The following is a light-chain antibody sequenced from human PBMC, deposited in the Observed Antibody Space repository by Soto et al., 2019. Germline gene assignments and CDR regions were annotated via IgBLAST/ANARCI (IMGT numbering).Light chain of an antibody. CDR1: QYVGTR. J-gene: IGKJ1*01. CDR3: HQRQSWPRT. V-gene: IGKV3-11*01. Sequence: EIVLTQAPATLSSSPGETVTLSCRASQYVGTRLAWYQHKPGQAPRLLIYYTSNRATGIPARFSGSGSGTDFTLTISSLAPEDFAIYYCHQRQSWPRTFGQGTNVEIK. CDR2: YTS.